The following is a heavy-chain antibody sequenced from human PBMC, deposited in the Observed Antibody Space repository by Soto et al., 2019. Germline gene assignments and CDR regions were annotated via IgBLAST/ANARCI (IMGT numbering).Heavy chain of an antibody. J-gene: IGHJ6*03. V-gene: IGHV4-59*01. CDR1: GGSISSYY. Sequence: SETLSLTCTVSGGSISSYYWSWIRQPPGKGLEWIGYIYYSGSTNYNPSLKSRVTISVDTSKNQFSLKLSSVTAAETAVYYCARGQGPGNSKYCSGGSCYAYYYYYMDVWGKGTTVTVSS. CDR2: IYYSGST. CDR3: ARGQGPGNSKYCSGGSCYAYYYYYMDV. D-gene: IGHD2-15*01.